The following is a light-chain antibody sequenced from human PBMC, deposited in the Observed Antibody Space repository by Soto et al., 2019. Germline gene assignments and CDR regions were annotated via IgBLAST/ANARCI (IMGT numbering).Light chain of an antibody. J-gene: IGKJ4*01. CDR1: QSVLYSSNNKNY. V-gene: IGKV4-1*01. CDR3: QQYYITPLT. Sequence: DIVMTQSPESLGVSLGERATINCKSSQSVLYSSNNKNYLAWFQQKPGQPPKLLIYWASTRQSGVPDRFSGSGSGTDFTLTISSLQAEDVAVYYCQQYYITPLTFGGGTKVEIK. CDR2: WAS.